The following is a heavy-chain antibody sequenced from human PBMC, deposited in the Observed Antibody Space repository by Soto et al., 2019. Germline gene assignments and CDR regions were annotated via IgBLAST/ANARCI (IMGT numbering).Heavy chain of an antibody. J-gene: IGHJ2*01. CDR3: AKLLPVMAVAGTQWYFDL. CDR2: ISGSGVST. CDR1: GLTFSRYA. Sequence: EVQLLESGGGLVQPGGSLRLSCAASGLTFSRYAMSWVRQAPGKGLEWVSAISGSGVSTYYADSVKGRFTISRDNSKNTRYLQLNGLRAEDTAVYYCAKLLPVMAVAGTQWYFDLWGRGSLVTVSS. D-gene: IGHD6-19*01. V-gene: IGHV3-23*01.